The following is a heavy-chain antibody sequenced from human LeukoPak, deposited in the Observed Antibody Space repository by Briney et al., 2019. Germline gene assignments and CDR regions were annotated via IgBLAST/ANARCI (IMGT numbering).Heavy chain of an antibody. D-gene: IGHD3-10*01. CDR3: ARGGVGSPTVDY. CDR1: GFTFSTYW. CDR2: IDTDGSTP. V-gene: IGHV3-74*01. J-gene: IGHJ4*02. Sequence: PGGSLRLSCAASGFTFSTYWMHWVRQAPGKGLVWLSRIDTDGSTPTYADSVKGRFTISRYNAKNTLYLQVDSLRAEDTAMYYCARGGVGSPTVDYWGRGPLVSLSS.